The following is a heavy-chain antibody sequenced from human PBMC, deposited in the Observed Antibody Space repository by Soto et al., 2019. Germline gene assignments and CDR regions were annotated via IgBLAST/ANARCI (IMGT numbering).Heavy chain of an antibody. CDR2: IYYSGST. D-gene: IGHD2-2*01. Sequence: SEALSVTCTVSGGFIISHYWSWIRQPPWKGLEWIGYIYYSGSTNYNPSLKSRVTISVDTSKNQFSLKLSSVTAADTAVYYCARALYCSSTSCYDYWGQGTLVTVSS. J-gene: IGHJ4*02. CDR1: GGFIISHY. CDR3: ARALYCSSTSCYDY. V-gene: IGHV4-59*08.